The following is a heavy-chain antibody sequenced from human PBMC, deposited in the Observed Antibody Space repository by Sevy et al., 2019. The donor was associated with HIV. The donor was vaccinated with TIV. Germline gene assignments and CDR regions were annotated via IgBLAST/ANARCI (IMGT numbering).Heavy chain of an antibody. V-gene: IGHV3-7*01. CDR1: GFIVREYY. J-gene: IGHJ3*02. CDR3: VREAVVNDVDDAFDM. CDR2: VKQHGNEQ. D-gene: IGHD2-21*01. Sequence: GGSLRLSCTASGFIVREYYMSWIRQAPGKGLEWVANVKQHGNEQFYMDSVKGRFTISRDNAKNSLYLQMNSLRAEDTAVYYCVREAVVNDVDDAFDMWGQGTMVTVSS.